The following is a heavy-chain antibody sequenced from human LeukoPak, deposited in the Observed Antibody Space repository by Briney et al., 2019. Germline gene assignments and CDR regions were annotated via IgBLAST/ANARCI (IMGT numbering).Heavy chain of an antibody. Sequence: ASVKVSCMASGYTFTGYYMHWVRQAPGQGLEWMGWINPNSGGTNYAQKFQGRVTMTRDTSISTAYMELSRLRSDDTAVYYCATDPVTYSSSWSPTYWGQGTLVTVSS. CDR3: ATDPVTYSSSWSPTY. CDR1: GYTFTGYY. D-gene: IGHD6-6*01. V-gene: IGHV1-2*02. J-gene: IGHJ4*02. CDR2: INPNSGGT.